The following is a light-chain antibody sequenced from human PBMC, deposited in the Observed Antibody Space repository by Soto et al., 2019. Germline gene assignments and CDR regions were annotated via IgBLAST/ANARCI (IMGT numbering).Light chain of an antibody. CDR3: QQYNIWPPWT. CDR1: QSVSNN. Sequence: EIVTTQSPATLSVSPGERAARSCRASQSVSNNLAWYQQRPGQAPRLPIYGASTRATGVPARFSGSGSGTDFTLTISSLQSEDFAVYYCQQYNIWPPWTFGQGTKVDIK. J-gene: IGKJ1*01. V-gene: IGKV3-15*01. CDR2: GAS.